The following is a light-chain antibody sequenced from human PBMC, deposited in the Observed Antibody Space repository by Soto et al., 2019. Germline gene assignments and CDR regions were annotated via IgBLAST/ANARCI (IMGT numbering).Light chain of an antibody. V-gene: IGKV1-5*01. CDR3: QQYNSYSRT. Sequence: IQMTQSPSTLSSSLGDRVTITCRASQSISSWLAWFQQKPGKAPNLLIFAASTLESEVPSRFSGSASGSECTLTISSLKTDDFSAYYCQQYNSYSRTFGQGTKVDIK. J-gene: IGKJ1*01. CDR2: AAS. CDR1: QSISSW.